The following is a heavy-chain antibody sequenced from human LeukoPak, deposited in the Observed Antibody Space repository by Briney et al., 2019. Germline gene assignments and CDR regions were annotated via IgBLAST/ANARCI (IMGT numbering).Heavy chain of an antibody. CDR3: AKDPGPGDYYYYGMDV. J-gene: IGHJ6*02. CDR1: GFTFSSYA. Sequence: GGSLRLSCAASGFTFSSYAMHWVRQAPGKGLEWVAVISYDGSNKYYADSVKGRFTISRDNSKNTLYLQMNSLRAEDTAVYYCAKDPGPGDYYYYGMDVWGQGTTVTVSS. CDR2: ISYDGSNK. D-gene: IGHD1-26*01. V-gene: IGHV3-30-3*01.